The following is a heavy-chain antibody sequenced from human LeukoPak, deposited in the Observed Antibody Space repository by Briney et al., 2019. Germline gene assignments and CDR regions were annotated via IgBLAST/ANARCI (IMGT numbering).Heavy chain of an antibody. CDR1: GFTFSSYS. CDR2: ISSSSSYT. Sequence: GGSLRLSCAASGFTFSSYSMNWVRQAPGKGLEWVSSISSSSSYTYYADSVKVRFTISRDNAKNSLYLQMNSLRAEDTAVYYCARDLQLPSPFQHWGQGTLVTVSS. J-gene: IGHJ1*01. CDR3: ARDLQLPSPFQH. D-gene: IGHD5-24*01. V-gene: IGHV3-21*01.